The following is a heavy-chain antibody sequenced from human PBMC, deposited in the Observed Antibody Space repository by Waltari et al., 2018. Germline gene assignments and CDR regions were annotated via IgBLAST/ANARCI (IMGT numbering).Heavy chain of an antibody. J-gene: IGHJ4*02. Sequence: QVQLVQSGAEVKKPGASVKVSCKASGYTFTSYAMHWVRQAPGQRLEWMGWINAGNGNTKYSQKFQGRVTITRDTSASTDYMELSSLRSEDTAVYYCARGLETYYYGSGSYYTPNFDYWGQGTLVTVSS. CDR1: GYTFTSYA. D-gene: IGHD3-10*01. CDR3: ARGLETYYYGSGSYYTPNFDY. V-gene: IGHV1-3*01. CDR2: INAGNGNT.